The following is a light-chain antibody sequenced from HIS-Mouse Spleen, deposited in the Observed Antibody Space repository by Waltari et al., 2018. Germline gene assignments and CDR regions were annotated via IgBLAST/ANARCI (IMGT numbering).Light chain of an antibody. Sequence: QSALTQPASVSGSPGQSITISCTGTSSDVGGYNYVSWYQQHPGKAPKHMIYDVSNRHAGVANRFSGSKSGNTASLTISGLQAEDEADYYCSSYTSSSTLVFGGGTKLTVL. V-gene: IGLV2-14*03. CDR3: SSYTSSSTLV. J-gene: IGLJ3*02. CDR1: SSDVGGYNY. CDR2: DVS.